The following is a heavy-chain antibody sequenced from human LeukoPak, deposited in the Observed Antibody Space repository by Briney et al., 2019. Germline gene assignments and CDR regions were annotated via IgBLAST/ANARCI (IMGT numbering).Heavy chain of an antibody. CDR2: IYYSGST. J-gene: IGHJ1*01. V-gene: IGHV4-39*01. D-gene: IGHD2-21*02. CDR1: GDSISSSSYY. CDR3: ARHAYCGGDCKESLPEYFQH. Sequence: SETLSLTCTVSGDSISSSSYYSGWSRRPPGKGLEWIGSIYYSGSTYDNRSVKCRVTISVDTSKNQSSLKLSSVPAADTAVYYCARHAYCGGDCKESLPEYFQHWGQGTLVTVSS.